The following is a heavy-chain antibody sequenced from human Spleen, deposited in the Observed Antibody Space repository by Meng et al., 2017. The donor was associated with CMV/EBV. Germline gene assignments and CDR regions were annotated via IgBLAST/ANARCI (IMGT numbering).Heavy chain of an antibody. Sequence: LSLTCAASGFTFSSYGMHWVRQAPGKGLEWVAFIRYDGSNKYYADSVKGRFTISRDNSKNTLYLQMNSLRAEDTAVYYCAKDSRRGGIVVVPAASYYFDYWGQGTLVTVSS. CDR3: AKDSRRGGIVVVPAASYYFDY. D-gene: IGHD2-2*01. CDR2: IRYDGSNK. CDR1: GFTFSSYG. V-gene: IGHV3-30*02. J-gene: IGHJ4*02.